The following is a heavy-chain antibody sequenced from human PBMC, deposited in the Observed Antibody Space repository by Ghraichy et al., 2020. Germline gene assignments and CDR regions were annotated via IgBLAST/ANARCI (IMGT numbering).Heavy chain of an antibody. J-gene: IGHJ4*02. Sequence: SETLSLTCTMSSGSITSYYWRWIRQPAGKGLEWIGHLSTSGSTSYNPSLKSRITLSVDRSKNQFSLKLTSVTAADTAVYYCAADGGASAWYFYWGQGTLVTVSS. V-gene: IGHV4-4*07. CDR2: LSTSGST. CDR1: SGSITSYY. D-gene: IGHD6-19*01. CDR3: AADGGASAWYFY.